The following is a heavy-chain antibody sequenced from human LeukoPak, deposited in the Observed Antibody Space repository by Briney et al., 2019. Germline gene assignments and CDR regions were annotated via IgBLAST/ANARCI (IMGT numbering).Heavy chain of an antibody. CDR3: ARDSLLAATIPHYMDV. Sequence: GASVKVSCKASGDTFTSYGISWVRQAPGQGLEWMGWISAYNGNTNYAQKLQGRVTMTTDTSTSTAYMELRSLRSDDTAVYYCARDSLLAATIPHYMDVWGKGTTVTISS. V-gene: IGHV1-18*04. J-gene: IGHJ6*03. CDR2: ISAYNGNT. CDR1: GDTFTSYG. D-gene: IGHD5-12*01.